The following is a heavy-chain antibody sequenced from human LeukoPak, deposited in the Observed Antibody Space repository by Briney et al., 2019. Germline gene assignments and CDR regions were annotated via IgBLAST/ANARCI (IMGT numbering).Heavy chain of an antibody. D-gene: IGHD1-26*01. V-gene: IGHV4-34*01. CDR3: AQWDQRSGGSFDI. J-gene: IGHJ3*02. CDR1: GGSFSGYY. CDR2: INHSGST. Sequence: KPSETLSLTCAVYGGSFSGYYWSWIRQPPGKGLEWIGEINHSGSTNYNPSLKGRVTISVDTSKNQFSLKLSSVTAADTAVYYCAQWDQRSGGSFDIWGQGTMVTVSS.